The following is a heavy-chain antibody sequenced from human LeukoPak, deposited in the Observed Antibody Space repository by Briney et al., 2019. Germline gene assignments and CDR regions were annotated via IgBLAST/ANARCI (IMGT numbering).Heavy chain of an antibody. CDR1: GFTFSSYW. V-gene: IGHV3-7*01. Sequence: PGGSLRLSCAASGFTFSSYWMSWVRQAPGKGLEWVANIKQDGSEKYYVDSVKGRFTISRDNAKNSLYLQMNSLRAEDTAVYYCARDLVVYDFWSGYYGDYYYYGTDVWGQGTTVTVSS. J-gene: IGHJ6*02. CDR2: IKQDGSEK. CDR3: ARDLVVYDFWSGYYGDYYYYGTDV. D-gene: IGHD3-3*01.